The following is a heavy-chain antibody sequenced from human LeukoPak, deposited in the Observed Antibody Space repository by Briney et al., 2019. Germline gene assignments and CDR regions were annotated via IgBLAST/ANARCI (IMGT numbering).Heavy chain of an antibody. CDR3: ARGGGSLHTYYYYYMDV. Sequence: SETLSLTCAVYGGSFSGYYWSWIHQPPGKGLEWIGEINHSGSTNYNPSLKSRVTISVDTSKNQFSLKLSSVTAADTAVYYCARGGGSLHTYYYYYMDVWGKGTTVTVSS. D-gene: IGHD3-10*01. CDR2: INHSGST. J-gene: IGHJ6*03. CDR1: GGSFSGYY. V-gene: IGHV4-34*01.